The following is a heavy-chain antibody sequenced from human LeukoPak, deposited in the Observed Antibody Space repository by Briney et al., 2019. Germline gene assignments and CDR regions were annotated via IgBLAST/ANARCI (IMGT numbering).Heavy chain of an antibody. J-gene: IGHJ5*02. V-gene: IGHV4-34*01. D-gene: IGHD6-13*01. CDR2: INHSGST. CDR3: ARDRWYSSSWYWFDP. CDR1: GGSFSGYY. Sequence: SETLSLTCAVYGGSFSGYYWRWIRQPPGKGLEWIGEINHSGSTNYNPSLKSRVTISVDTSKNQFSLKLSSVTAADTAVYYCARDRWYSSSWYWFDPWGQGTLVTVSS.